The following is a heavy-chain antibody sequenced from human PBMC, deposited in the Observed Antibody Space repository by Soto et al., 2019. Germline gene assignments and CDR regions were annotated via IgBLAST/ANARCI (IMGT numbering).Heavy chain of an antibody. CDR2: IYYSGST. Sequence: SETLSLTCTVAGGSISSGDYYWSWNRQPPVKGLEWIGYIYYSGSTYYNPSLKSRVTISVDTSKNQFSLKLSSVTAADTAVYYCATLPVSIAAAGPYNWFDPWGQGTLVTVSS. J-gene: IGHJ5*02. D-gene: IGHD6-13*01. CDR3: ATLPVSIAAAGPYNWFDP. V-gene: IGHV4-30-4*01. CDR1: GGSISSGDYY.